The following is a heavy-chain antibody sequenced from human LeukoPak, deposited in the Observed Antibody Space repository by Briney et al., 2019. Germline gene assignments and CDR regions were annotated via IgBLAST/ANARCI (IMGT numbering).Heavy chain of an antibody. V-gene: IGHV1-18*01. Sequence: RASVKVSCKASGYTFTSYGISWVRQAPGQGLEWMGWISAYNGNTNYVQKLQGRVTMTTDTSTSTAYMELRSLRSDDTAVYYCARDAKGDRTGEWPYYYYGMDVWGQGTTVTVS. CDR3: ARDAKGDRTGEWPYYYYGMDV. CDR2: ISAYNGNT. D-gene: IGHD7-27*01. J-gene: IGHJ6*02. CDR1: GYTFTSYG.